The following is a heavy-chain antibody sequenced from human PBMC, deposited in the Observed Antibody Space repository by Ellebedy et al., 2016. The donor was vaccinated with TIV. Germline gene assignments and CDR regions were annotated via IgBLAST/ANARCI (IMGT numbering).Heavy chain of an antibody. V-gene: IGHV3-23*01. D-gene: IGHD2-15*01. J-gene: IGHJ4*02. CDR2: ITGSGAGT. Sequence: GESLKISCEASGFTFSTYAMTWVRQAPGKGLEWVSGITGSGAGTYYADSVKGRFTISRDNSKDTLSLQMNSLRAEDTAVYYCAKLAGIHPWYFDHWGQGTLVPVSS. CDR3: AKLAGIHPWYFDH. CDR1: GFTFSTYA.